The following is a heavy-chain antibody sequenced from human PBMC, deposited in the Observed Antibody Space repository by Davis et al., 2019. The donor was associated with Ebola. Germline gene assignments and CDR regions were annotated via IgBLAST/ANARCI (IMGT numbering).Heavy chain of an antibody. CDR3: ARGRGWLRPPDY. Sequence: ASVKVSCKASGYTFTSYDINWVRQATGQGLEWMGWMNPNSGNTGYAQKFQGRVTMTRNTSISTAYMELSSLRSEDTAVYYCARGRGWLRPPDYWGQGTLVTVSS. CDR1: GYTFTSYD. D-gene: IGHD5-12*01. V-gene: IGHV1-8*01. CDR2: MNPNSGNT. J-gene: IGHJ4*02.